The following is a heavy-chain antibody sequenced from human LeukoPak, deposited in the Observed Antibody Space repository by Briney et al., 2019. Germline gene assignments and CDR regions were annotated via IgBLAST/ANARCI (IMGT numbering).Heavy chain of an antibody. J-gene: IGHJ6*03. Sequence: SETLSLTCNVPSDKISSYYWNWIRQPAGKGLEWVGRIFTTGTTNYSPSLKSQVTISIDRSKNQFYLNLSSVTAADTAVYYCARGVTLFGGHYMDVWGKGTTVTVSS. CDR2: IFTTGTT. CDR1: SDKISSYY. V-gene: IGHV4-4*07. CDR3: ARGVTLFGGHYMDV. D-gene: IGHD3-3*01.